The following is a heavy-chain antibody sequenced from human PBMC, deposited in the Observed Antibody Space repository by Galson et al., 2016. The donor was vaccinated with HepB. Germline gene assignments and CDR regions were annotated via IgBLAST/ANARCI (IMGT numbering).Heavy chain of an antibody. D-gene: IGHD5-24*01. J-gene: IGHJ4*02. CDR3: ATLEMATIPPFDY. Sequence: SLRLSCAASGLFFSTYVMHWVRQAPGKGLVWVSCINSDGSDTKYADSVKGRFTISRDNARNSLFLQMSSLRAEDTAVYYCATLEMATIPPFDYWGQGTLVTVSS. CDR2: INSDGSDT. CDR1: GLFFSTYV. V-gene: IGHV3-74*03.